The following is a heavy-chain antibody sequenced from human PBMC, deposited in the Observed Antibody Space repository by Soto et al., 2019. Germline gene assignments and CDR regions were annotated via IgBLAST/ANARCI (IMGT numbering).Heavy chain of an antibody. Sequence: SETPSLTCAVYGGSFSGYYWSWIRQPPGKGLEWIGEINHSGSTNYNPSLKSRVTISVDTSKNQFSLKLSSVTAADTAVYYCAGLAVAGTRSSFDYWGQGTLVTVSS. V-gene: IGHV4-34*01. D-gene: IGHD6-19*01. J-gene: IGHJ4*02. CDR1: GGSFSGYY. CDR2: INHSGST. CDR3: AGLAVAGTRSSFDY.